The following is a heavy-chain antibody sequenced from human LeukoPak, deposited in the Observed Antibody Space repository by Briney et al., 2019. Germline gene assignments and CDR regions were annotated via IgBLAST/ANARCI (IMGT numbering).Heavy chain of an antibody. CDR3: ARDPYCSSTSCYPDV. Sequence: SETLSLTCTVSGGSISSSSYYWGWIRQPPGKGLEWIGYIYYSGSTNYNPSLKSRVTISVDTSKNQFSLKLSSVTAADTAVYYCARDPYCSSTSCYPDVWGQGTTVTVSS. CDR2: IYYSGST. D-gene: IGHD2-2*01. J-gene: IGHJ6*02. CDR1: GGSISSSSYY. V-gene: IGHV4-61*01.